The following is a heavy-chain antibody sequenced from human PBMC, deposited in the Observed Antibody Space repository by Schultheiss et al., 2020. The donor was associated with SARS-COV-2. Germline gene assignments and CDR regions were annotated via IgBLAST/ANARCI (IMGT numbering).Heavy chain of an antibody. CDR2: ISYDGSNK. Sequence: GESLKISCAASGFTFSSYAMHWVRQAPGKGLEWVAVISYDGSNKYYADSVKGRFTISRDNSKNTLYLQMNSLRAEDTAVYYCARVRCCASIAARRFDYWGQGTLVTVSS. CDR1: GFTFSSYA. J-gene: IGHJ4*02. D-gene: IGHD6-6*01. CDR3: ARVRCCASIAARRFDY. V-gene: IGHV3-30*04.